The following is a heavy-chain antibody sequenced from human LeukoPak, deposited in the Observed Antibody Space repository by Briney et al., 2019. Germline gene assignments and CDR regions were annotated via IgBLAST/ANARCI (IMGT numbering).Heavy chain of an antibody. J-gene: IGHJ4*02. CDR3: AKEIGQYTSTWPSYYFDY. CDR1: GFTFRSFA. CDR2: ISGSGANT. V-gene: IGHV3-23*01. D-gene: IGHD6-13*01. Sequence: GGSLRLSCTTSGFTFRSFALSWVRQAPGKGLEWVSGISGSGANTYSADSVKGHFPISRDNSKNTLYLDMKSLRAEDTAVYYCAKEIGQYTSTWPSYYFDYWGQGTLVTVSS.